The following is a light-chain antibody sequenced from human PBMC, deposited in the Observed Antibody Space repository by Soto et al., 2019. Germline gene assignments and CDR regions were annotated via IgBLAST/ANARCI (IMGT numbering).Light chain of an antibody. CDR3: QQYFNTPLT. Sequence: DVVMTQSPDSLAVCLGERATINCKSRQSVLNTSKNQSSLAWYQHKPGQPPKLLIYWASTRKSGVPDRFSGSGSGIDFTLTISSLQAEDVAVYFCQQYFNTPLTFGQGTKVEVK. V-gene: IGKV4-1*01. J-gene: IGKJ1*01. CDR1: QSVLNTSKNQSS. CDR2: WAS.